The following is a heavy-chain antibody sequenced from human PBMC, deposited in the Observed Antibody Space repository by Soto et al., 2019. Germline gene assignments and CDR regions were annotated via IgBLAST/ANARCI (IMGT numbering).Heavy chain of an antibody. CDR2: IKQDESAK. Sequence: GGSLRLSCAASGFTFSNFWMSWVRQAPGKGLEWVANIKQDESAKYYVDSVKGRFTISRDNAKNSLYLQMNSLRAEDTAVYYCARDLGYDSSGYFIYWGQGTQVTVSS. D-gene: IGHD3-22*01. CDR3: ARDLGYDSSGYFIY. J-gene: IGHJ4*02. CDR1: GFTFSNFW. V-gene: IGHV3-7*03.